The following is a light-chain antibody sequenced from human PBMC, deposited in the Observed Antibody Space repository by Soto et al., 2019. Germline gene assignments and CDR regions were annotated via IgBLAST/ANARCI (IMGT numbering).Light chain of an antibody. CDR2: AAS. Sequence: EVMMTQSPAILSVSPGDRATLSCRASQSVSNDLAWYQHKAGQGPRLLIYAASTRAAGVPARFSGSGSGTEFTLTISSLQSEDFATYYCLQHTSYPFTFGPGIKVDIK. CDR1: QSVSND. J-gene: IGKJ3*01. CDR3: LQHTSYPFT. V-gene: IGKV3D-15*01.